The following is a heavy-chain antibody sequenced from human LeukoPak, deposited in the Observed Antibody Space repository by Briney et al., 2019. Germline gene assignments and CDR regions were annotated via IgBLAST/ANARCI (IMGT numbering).Heavy chain of an antibody. J-gene: IGHJ4*02. Sequence: SETLSLTCTVSGGSISSSSYYWGWIRQPPGKGLEWIGSIYYSGSTYYNPSLKSRVTISVDTSKNQFSLKLSSVTAADTAVYYCARRSGGVTATRFFDYWGQGTLVTVSS. CDR2: IYYSGST. CDR3: ARRSGGVTATRFFDY. V-gene: IGHV4-39*01. CDR1: GGSISSSSYY. D-gene: IGHD2-21*02.